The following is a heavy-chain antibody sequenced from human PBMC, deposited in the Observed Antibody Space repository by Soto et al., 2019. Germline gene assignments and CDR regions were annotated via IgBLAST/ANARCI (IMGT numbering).Heavy chain of an antibody. V-gene: IGHV1-46*01. CDR3: ARGYYDTSGSLIY. D-gene: IGHD3-22*01. J-gene: IGHJ4*02. Sequence: SVKVSCKASGYIFTSYYIHWVRQAPGQGLEWMGWINPFDGSRMFAQSFQGRVTMTRDTSTSTVYMEVSSLRSEDTAVYYCARGYYDTSGSLIYWGQGTLVIVSS. CDR1: GYIFTSYY. CDR2: INPFDGSR.